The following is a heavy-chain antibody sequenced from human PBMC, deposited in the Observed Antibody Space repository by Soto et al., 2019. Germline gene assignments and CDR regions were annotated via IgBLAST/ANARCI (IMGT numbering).Heavy chain of an antibody. D-gene: IGHD1-26*01. CDR2: VGTAGDT. Sequence: GGSLRLSCAASGFTFSSYAMHWVRQATGKGLEWVSAVGTAGDTVYPGSVKGRFAISRENAKNSLYLQMNSLRAGDTAVYYCARGAFGGSYYLDYWGQGTQVTVSS. V-gene: IGHV3-13*01. J-gene: IGHJ4*02. CDR3: ARGAFGGSYYLDY. CDR1: GFTFSSYA.